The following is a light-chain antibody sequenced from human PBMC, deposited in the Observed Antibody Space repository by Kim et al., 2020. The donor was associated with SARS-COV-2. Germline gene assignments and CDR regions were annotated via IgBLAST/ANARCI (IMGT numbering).Light chain of an antibody. CDR3: LLHYGGARPSWV. CDR1: TGAVTSTYY. CDR2: ATS. J-gene: IGLJ3*02. V-gene: IGLV7-43*01. Sequence: VTLASASSTGAVTSTYYPNWFQQKPEQPPRALIYATSSRHSWTPARFSGSLLGDKAALTLSGVQPEDEAEYYCLLHYGGARPSWVFGGGTKLTVL.